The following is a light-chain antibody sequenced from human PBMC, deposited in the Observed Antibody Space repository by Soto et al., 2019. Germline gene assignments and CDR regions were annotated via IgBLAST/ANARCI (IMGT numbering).Light chain of an antibody. J-gene: IGKJ2*01. CDR2: GST. V-gene: IGKV3-20*01. Sequence: EVVLTQSPGTLSLSPGERATLSCRTSQKVKSNSLSWYQQKPGQAPRLLIYGSTTRATGIPDRLSGSGSGTDFTLIISRLEPEDSAVYYCQQFGSPPQTFGQGTKLEIK. CDR1: QKVKSNS. CDR3: QQFGSPPQT.